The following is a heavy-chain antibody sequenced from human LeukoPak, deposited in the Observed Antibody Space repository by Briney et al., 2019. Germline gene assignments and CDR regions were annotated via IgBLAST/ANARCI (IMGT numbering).Heavy chain of an antibody. D-gene: IGHD3-22*01. CDR2: VGSSGGST. Sequence: GGSLRLSCAASGFTFSSYAMNWVRQAPGKGLEWVSNVGSSGGSTYYADSVKGRFTISRDNSKNTLYLQMNSLKTEDTAVYYCTTIKTYYYDSSGYSLWGQGTLVTVSS. J-gene: IGHJ4*02. V-gene: IGHV3-23*01. CDR1: GFTFSSYA. CDR3: TTIKTYYYDSSGYSL.